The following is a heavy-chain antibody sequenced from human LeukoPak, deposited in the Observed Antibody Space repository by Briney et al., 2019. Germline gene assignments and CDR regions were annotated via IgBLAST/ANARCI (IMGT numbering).Heavy chain of an antibody. D-gene: IGHD3-22*01. CDR1: GGSISSGGYY. Sequence: NTSETLSLTCTVSGGSISSGGYYWSWIRQPPGKGLEWIGYIYHSGSTYYNPSLKSRVTISVDRSKNQFSLKLSSVTAADTAVYYCARARNYYDSSGYYKTWGQGTLVTVSS. J-gene: IGHJ5*02. V-gene: IGHV4-30-2*01. CDR2: IYHSGST. CDR3: ARARNYYDSSGYYKT.